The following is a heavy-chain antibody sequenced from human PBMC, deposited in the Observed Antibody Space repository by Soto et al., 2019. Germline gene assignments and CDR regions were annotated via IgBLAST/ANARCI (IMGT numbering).Heavy chain of an antibody. J-gene: IGHJ4*01. CDR1: GGTISGYY. CDR3: ARAHVIVVAGSTFDY. Sequence: KPSETLSLTCTVTGGTISGYYWTWIRQSAGGGLEWIGRIYHGGTTVYNPSLKSRITISVDTSKNYFSLKLRSVTAADTAVYYCARAHVIVVAGSTFDYWGHGTLVTVSS. CDR2: IYHGGTT. D-gene: IGHD6-19*01. V-gene: IGHV4-4*07.